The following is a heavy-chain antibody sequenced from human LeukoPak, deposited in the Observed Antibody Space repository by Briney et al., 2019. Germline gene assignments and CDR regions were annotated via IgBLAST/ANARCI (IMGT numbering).Heavy chain of an antibody. V-gene: IGHV1-18*01. Sequence: ASVKVSCKASGYTFTSYGISWVRQAPGQGLEWMGWISAYNGNTNYAQKLQGRVTMTTDKYTSTAYMELRSVRSDDTAVYYCARRLGAVAGYFDYWGQGTLVTVSS. CDR1: GYTFTSYG. D-gene: IGHD6-19*01. CDR2: ISAYNGNT. J-gene: IGHJ4*02. CDR3: ARRLGAVAGYFDY.